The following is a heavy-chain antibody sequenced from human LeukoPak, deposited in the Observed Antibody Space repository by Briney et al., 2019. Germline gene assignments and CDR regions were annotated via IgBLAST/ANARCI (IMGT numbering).Heavy chain of an antibody. CDR1: GYTFTNYD. J-gene: IGHJ3*02. V-gene: IGHV1-8*01. CDR2: MSPNTGNT. Sequence: ASVKVSCKASGYTFTNYDINWVRQTTGQGLEWMGWMSPNTGNTGYGQKFQGRITMTRNTSISTAYMELSSLTSDDTAVYFCVSRRKGRAYDIWGQGTMVTVSS. CDR3: VSRRKGRAYDI.